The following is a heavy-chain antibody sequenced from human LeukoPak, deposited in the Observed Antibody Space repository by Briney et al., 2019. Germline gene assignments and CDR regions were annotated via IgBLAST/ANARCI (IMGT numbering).Heavy chain of an antibody. V-gene: IGHV3-9*01. Sequence: GRSLRLSCAASGFTFDDYAMHWVRQAPGKGLEWVSGISWNSGSIGYADSVKGRFTISRDNAKNSLYLQMNSLRAEDTALYYCAKVEQGGYYDSSGPFDYWGQGTLVTVSS. CDR3: AKVEQGGYYDSSGPFDY. D-gene: IGHD3-22*01. J-gene: IGHJ4*02. CDR2: ISWNSGSI. CDR1: GFTFDDYA.